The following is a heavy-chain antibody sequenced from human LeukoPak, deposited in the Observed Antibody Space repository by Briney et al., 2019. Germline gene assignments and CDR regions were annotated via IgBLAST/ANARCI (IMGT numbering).Heavy chain of an antibody. V-gene: IGHV3-30-3*01. CDR1: EFTFSNYT. CDR3: ARDWRAFCGGDCFGFFDY. J-gene: IGHJ4*02. Sequence: QAGGSLRLSCAASEFTFSNYTMHWVRQAPGKGLEWVALISYDGSNKYYADSVKGRFTISRDNSKNTLYLQTNSLRAEDTAMYYCARDWRAFCGGDCFGFFDYWGQGTLAPVSS. D-gene: IGHD2-21*02. CDR2: ISYDGSNK.